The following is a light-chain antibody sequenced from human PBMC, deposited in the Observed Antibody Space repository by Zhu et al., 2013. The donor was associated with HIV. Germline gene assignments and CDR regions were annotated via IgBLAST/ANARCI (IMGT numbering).Light chain of an antibody. J-gene: IGKJ1*01. CDR2: WAS. CDR3: QQYYSAPWT. Sequence: DIVMTQSPDSLTVSLGERATINCKSSQSVLHSSNSNNYLAWYQQKPGQPPKLLISWASTRESGVPDRFSGSGSGTDFTLTIRSLQAEDVAVYYCQQYYSAPWTFGQGTKVEI. CDR1: QSVLHSSNSNNY. V-gene: IGKV4-1*01.